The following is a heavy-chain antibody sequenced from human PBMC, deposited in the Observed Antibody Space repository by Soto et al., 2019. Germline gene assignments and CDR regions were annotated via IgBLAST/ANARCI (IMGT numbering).Heavy chain of an antibody. J-gene: IGHJ6*02. CDR2: INHSGST. CDR3: ARVIVVVPAAILGGMDV. CDR1: GGSFSGYY. V-gene: IGHV4-34*01. D-gene: IGHD2-2*02. Sequence: XETLSLPCAVYGGSFSGYYWSWIRQPPGKGLDWIGEINHSGSTNYNPSLKSRVTISVDTSKNQFSLKLSSVTAADTAVYYCARVIVVVPAAILGGMDVWGQGTTVTVSS.